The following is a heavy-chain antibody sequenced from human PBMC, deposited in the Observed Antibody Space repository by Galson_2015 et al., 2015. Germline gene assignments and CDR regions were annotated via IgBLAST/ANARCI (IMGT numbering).Heavy chain of an antibody. CDR1: GFSFSDYY. CDR2: ITSSGNII. Sequence: SLRLSCAASGFSFSDYYMNWIRQAPGKGLEWVSHITSSGNIIYYAESVKGRFTISRDNAKNSLYLQMNSLRAEDTAVYYCVREAQFAANRRDAFDIWGQGTMVTVSS. J-gene: IGHJ3*02. D-gene: IGHD2-15*01. V-gene: IGHV3-11*01. CDR3: VREAQFAANRRDAFDI.